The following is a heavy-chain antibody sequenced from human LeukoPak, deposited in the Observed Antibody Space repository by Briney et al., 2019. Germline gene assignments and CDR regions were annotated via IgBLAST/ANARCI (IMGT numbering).Heavy chain of an antibody. Sequence: GQSLQSSCQGFGYRFSSYWLGWVRQMPGKGLKWMGLIHPGDSEIRYGPSFQGQVTISGDKSGNTAYLQWNTLKASDTATYYCARHLGRPNGFDIWGQGTIVTVSS. CDR3: ARHLGRPNGFDI. V-gene: IGHV5-51*01. CDR1: GYRFSSYW. CDR2: IHPGDSEI. D-gene: IGHD3-16*01. J-gene: IGHJ3*02.